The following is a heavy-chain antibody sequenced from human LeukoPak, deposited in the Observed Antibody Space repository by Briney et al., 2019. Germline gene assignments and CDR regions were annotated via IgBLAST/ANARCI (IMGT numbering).Heavy chain of an antibody. CDR1: GFTFSSYG. D-gene: IGHD6-13*01. Sequence: GGSLRLSCAASGFTFSSYGMHWVRQAPGKGLEWVAFIRYDGSNKYYADSVKGRFTISRDNSKNTLYLQMNSLRAEDTAVYYCARGAIAAASHLDYWGQGTLVTVSS. CDR3: ARGAIAAASHLDY. J-gene: IGHJ4*02. V-gene: IGHV3-30*02. CDR2: IRYDGSNK.